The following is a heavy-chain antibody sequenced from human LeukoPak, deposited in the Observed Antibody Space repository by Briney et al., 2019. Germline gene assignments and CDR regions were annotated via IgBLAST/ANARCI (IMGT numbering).Heavy chain of an antibody. CDR2: IYYSGST. Sequence: SETLSLTCTVSGGSISSYYWSWIRQPPGKGLEWIGYIYYSGSTNYNPSLKSRVTISVDTSKNQFSLKLSSVTAADTAVYYCARSYSGSYFDYYYGTDVWGQGTTVTVSS. CDR1: GGSISSYY. D-gene: IGHD1-26*01. J-gene: IGHJ6*02. CDR3: ARSYSGSYFDYYYGTDV. V-gene: IGHV4-59*01.